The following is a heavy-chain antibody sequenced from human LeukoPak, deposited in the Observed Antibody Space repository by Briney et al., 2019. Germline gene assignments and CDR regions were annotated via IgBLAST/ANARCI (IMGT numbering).Heavy chain of an antibody. CDR3: ARRRWVRGPDVVNPFDY. Sequence: PSETLSLTCTVSGGSISSSSYYWGWIRQPPGEGLEWIGSIYYSGRTYYNPSLKSRVTISVDTSKNQFSLKLSSVTAADTAVYYCARRRWVRGPDVVNPFDYWGQGTLVTVSS. D-gene: IGHD5-12*01. CDR1: GGSISSSSYY. CDR2: IYYSGRT. V-gene: IGHV4-39*01. J-gene: IGHJ4*02.